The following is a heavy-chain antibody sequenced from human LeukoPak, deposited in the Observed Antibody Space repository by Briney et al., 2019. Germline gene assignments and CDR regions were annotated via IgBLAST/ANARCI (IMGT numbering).Heavy chain of an antibody. CDR2: ISSSSSYI. D-gene: IGHD6-13*01. Sequence: PGGSLRLSGAASGFTFSSYSMNWVRQAPGKGLEWVSSISSSSSYIYYADSVKGRFTISRDNAKNSLYLQMNSLRAEDTAVYYCARDQDIAAAGSYFDYWGQGTLVTVSS. CDR3: ARDQDIAAAGSYFDY. V-gene: IGHV3-21*01. CDR1: GFTFSSYS. J-gene: IGHJ4*02.